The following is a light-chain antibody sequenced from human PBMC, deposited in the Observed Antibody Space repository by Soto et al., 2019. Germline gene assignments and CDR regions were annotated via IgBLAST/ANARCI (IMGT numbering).Light chain of an antibody. CDR3: QQSYSTPLT. J-gene: IGKJ4*01. CDR2: AAS. Sequence: DIQMTQSPSSLSASVGDRVTIACRASQSISSYLNWYQQKQGKXPKXXIYAASSLQSGVPSRFSGSVSGTDLTLTIRSLQPEDCETYYCQQSYSTPLTFGGGTKVDI. CDR1: QSISSY. V-gene: IGKV1-39*01.